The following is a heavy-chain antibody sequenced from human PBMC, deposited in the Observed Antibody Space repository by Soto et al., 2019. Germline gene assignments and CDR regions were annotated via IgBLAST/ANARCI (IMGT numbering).Heavy chain of an antibody. CDR3: ARHTDDILTGNEALDI. V-gene: IGHV4-59*08. D-gene: IGHD3-9*01. J-gene: IGHJ3*02. CDR1: GGSINNYY. CDR2: VYYSGTT. Sequence: PSETLSLTCTVSGGSINNYYWSWLRQSPGKGLEWIGYVYYSGTTNYNPTLKSRITILVDTSENQFSLKLTSVTAADTAVYYCARHTDDILTGNEALDIWGQGTVVTVSS.